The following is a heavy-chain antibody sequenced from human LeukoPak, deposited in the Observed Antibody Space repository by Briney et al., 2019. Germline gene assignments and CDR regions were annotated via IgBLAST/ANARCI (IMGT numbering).Heavy chain of an antibody. J-gene: IGHJ5*02. CDR2: ISYDGSNK. CDR1: GFTFSSYG. V-gene: IGHV3-30*03. CDR3: VRDAEFCSNSTCYLGAPMS. D-gene: IGHD2-2*01. Sequence: GGSLRLSCAASGFTFSSYGMHWVRQAPGKGLEWVAVISYDGSNKYYADSVKGRFTISRDNSKNTLYLQMNSLRAEDTAVYYCVRDAEFCSNSTCYLGAPMSWGQGTLVTVSS.